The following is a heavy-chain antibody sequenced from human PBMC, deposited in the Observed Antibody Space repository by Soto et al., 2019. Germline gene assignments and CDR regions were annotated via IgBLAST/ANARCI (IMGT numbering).Heavy chain of an antibody. D-gene: IGHD4-17*01. Sequence: QVQLQESGPGLVKPSQTLSLTCTVSGGSISSGGYYWSWIRQHPGKGLEWIGYIYYSGSTYYNPSLKSRVTIAVDTSKNQFSLKLSSVTAADTAVYYCARDQVTTVTTFFDYWGQGTLVTVSS. CDR1: GGSISSGGYY. CDR3: ARDQVTTVTTFFDY. CDR2: IYYSGST. J-gene: IGHJ4*02. V-gene: IGHV4-31*03.